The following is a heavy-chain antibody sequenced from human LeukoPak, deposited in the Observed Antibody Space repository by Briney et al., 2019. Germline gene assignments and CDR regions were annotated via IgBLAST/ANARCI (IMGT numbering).Heavy chain of an antibody. V-gene: IGHV4-34*01. Sequence: PSETLSLTCAVYGGSFSGYYWSWIRQPPGKGLEWIGEINHSGSTNYNPSLKSRVTISVDTSKNQFSLKLSSVTAADTAVYYCAREGYMAAAYFDYWGQGTLVTVSS. CDR1: GGSFSGYY. CDR3: AREGYMAAAYFDY. J-gene: IGHJ4*02. CDR2: INHSGST. D-gene: IGHD6-13*01.